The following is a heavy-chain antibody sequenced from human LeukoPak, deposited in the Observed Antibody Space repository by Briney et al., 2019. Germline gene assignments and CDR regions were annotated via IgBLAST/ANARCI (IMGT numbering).Heavy chain of an antibody. CDR3: AKAGYGSGNNWSDP. CDR1: GFTFSSYG. Sequence: PGRSLRLSCAASGFTFSSYGMHWVRQAPGKGLEWVAVISYDGSNKYYADSVKGRFTISRDNSKNTLYLQMNSLRAEDTAVYYCAKAGYGSGNNWSDPWGQGTLVTVSS. D-gene: IGHD3-10*01. CDR2: ISYDGSNK. V-gene: IGHV3-30*18. J-gene: IGHJ5*02.